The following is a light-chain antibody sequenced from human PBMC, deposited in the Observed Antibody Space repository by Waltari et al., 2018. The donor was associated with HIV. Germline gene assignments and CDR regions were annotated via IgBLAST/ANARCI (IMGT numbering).Light chain of an antibody. CDR1: QSITSY. CDR3: QQRSNSVT. J-gene: IGKJ5*01. Sequence: ELVFTQSPATLSLSPGERATLSCWSSQSITSYLAWYQQKPGQAPRLLIYASSNRAAGIPARFSGSGSGTDFTLTISSLEPEDVAVYYCQQRSNSVTFGQGTRLEIK. CDR2: ASS. V-gene: IGKV3-11*01.